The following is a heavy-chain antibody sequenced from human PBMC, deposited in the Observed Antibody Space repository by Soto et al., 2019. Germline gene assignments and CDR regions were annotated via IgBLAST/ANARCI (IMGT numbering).Heavy chain of an antibody. CDR2: ARNKVNSYIT. CDR1: GFIFSDHY. D-gene: IGHD3-16*02. CDR3: AKDKYYLGELSKYYFDY. Sequence: GGSLRLSCAASGFIFSDHYMDWVRQAPGKGLEWVGRARNKVNSYITDHAASVRGRFTISRDDSRDSLYLQRNSLKAEGTAVYYCAKDKYYLGELSKYYFDYWGQGTLVTVSS. V-gene: IGHV3-72*01. J-gene: IGHJ4*02.